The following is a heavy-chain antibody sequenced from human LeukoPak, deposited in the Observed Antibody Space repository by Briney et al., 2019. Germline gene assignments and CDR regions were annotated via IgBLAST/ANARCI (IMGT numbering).Heavy chain of an antibody. J-gene: IGHJ4*02. V-gene: IGHV3-23*01. CDR3: AKDLELRFLEWLRPFDY. CDR1: GFTFSSYA. CDR2: ISGSGGST. Sequence: GGSLRLSCAASGFTFSSYAMSWVRQAPGKGLEWVSAISGSGGSTYYADSVKGRLTISRDNSKNTLYLQMNSLRAEDTAVYYCAKDLELRFLEWLRPFDYWGQGTLVTVSS. D-gene: IGHD3-3*01.